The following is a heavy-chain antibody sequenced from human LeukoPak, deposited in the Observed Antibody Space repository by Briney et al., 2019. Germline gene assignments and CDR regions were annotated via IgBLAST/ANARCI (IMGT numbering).Heavy chain of an antibody. V-gene: IGHV4-59*08. CDR1: GGSISGDY. Sequence: PSETLSLTCTVSGGSISGDYWSWIRQPPGKGLEWIGYIYYTGHTHYNHSLKSRVTMSMDTSKNQFSLKLNSVTAADTAVYYCARHDDYGDYVAFDIWGQGTMVTVSS. D-gene: IGHD4-17*01. CDR2: IYYTGHT. CDR3: ARHDDYGDYVAFDI. J-gene: IGHJ3*02.